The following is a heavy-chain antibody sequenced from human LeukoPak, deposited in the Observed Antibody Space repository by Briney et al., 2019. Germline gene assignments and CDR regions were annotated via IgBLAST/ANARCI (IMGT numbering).Heavy chain of an antibody. Sequence: GASVKVSCKASRYTSTENFIYWVRQAPGQGLEWMGLINPYTGAANYTQNFQGRVTMTRDTSVSTAYMHLSGLRSDDTAVYYCARGKLGYSPWGEGTPVTVSS. D-gene: IGHD3-22*01. V-gene: IGHV1-2*02. CDR2: INPYTGAA. CDR1: RYTSTENF. CDR3: ARGKLGYSP. J-gene: IGHJ4*02.